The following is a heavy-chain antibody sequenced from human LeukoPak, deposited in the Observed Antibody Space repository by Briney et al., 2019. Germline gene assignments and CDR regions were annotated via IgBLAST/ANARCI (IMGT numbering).Heavy chain of an antibody. CDR2: INPNSGGT. D-gene: IGHD6-19*01. J-gene: IGHJ3*02. Sequence: GASVKVSCKASGYTFTGYYMHWVRQAPGQGLEWMGWINPNSGGTNYAQKFQGRVTMTRDTSISTAYMELSRLRSDDTAVYYCARSRIAVSNAMPGRDNDAFDIWGRGTMVTVSS. CDR1: GYTFTGYY. V-gene: IGHV1-2*02. CDR3: ARSRIAVSNAMPGRDNDAFDI.